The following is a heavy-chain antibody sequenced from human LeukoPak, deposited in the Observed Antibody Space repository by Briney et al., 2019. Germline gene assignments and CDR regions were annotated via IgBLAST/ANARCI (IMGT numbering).Heavy chain of an antibody. CDR2: ISCSGGST. CDR1: GFTHSIYA. D-gene: IGHD3-9*01. V-gene: IGHV3-23*01. Sequence: GGTLSLSRAASGFTHSIYAMSWVRQAPGKGLEWVSAISCSGGSTYYADSLKGGFTISRDNSKNRLYLQMNGLRSEDTAVYYCAKEGLRYFDGSVYTGGAFDIWGQGTMVTVSS. CDR3: AKEGLRYFDGSVYTGGAFDI. J-gene: IGHJ3*02.